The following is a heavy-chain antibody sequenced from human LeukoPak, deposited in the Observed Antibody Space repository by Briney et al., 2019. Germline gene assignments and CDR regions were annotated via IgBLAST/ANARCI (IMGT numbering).Heavy chain of an antibody. D-gene: IGHD3-22*01. CDR3: AKECGRDYDDRAFDI. Sequence: GGSLRLSCAASGFTFSSYAMSWVRQAPGKGLEWVSAISGSGGSTYYADSLKGRFTISRDNSKNTLYLQMSSLTAEDTAVYYCAKECGRDYDDRAFDIWGQGAMVTVCS. CDR2: ISGSGGST. J-gene: IGHJ3*02. CDR1: GFTFSSYA. V-gene: IGHV3-23*01.